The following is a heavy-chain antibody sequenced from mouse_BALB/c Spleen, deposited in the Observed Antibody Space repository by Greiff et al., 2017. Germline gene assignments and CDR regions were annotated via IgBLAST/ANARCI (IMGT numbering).Heavy chain of an antibody. V-gene: IGHV1-80*01. J-gene: IGHJ2*01. CDR1: GYAFSSYW. CDR2: IYPGDGDT. Sequence: VQLQQSGAELVRPGSSVKISCKASGYAFSSYWMNWVKQRPGQGLAWIGQIYPGDGDTNYNGKFKGKATLTADKSSSTAYMQLSSLTSEDSAVYFCARGYGSSHFDYWGQGTTLTVSS. D-gene: IGHD1-1*01. CDR3: ARGYGSSHFDY.